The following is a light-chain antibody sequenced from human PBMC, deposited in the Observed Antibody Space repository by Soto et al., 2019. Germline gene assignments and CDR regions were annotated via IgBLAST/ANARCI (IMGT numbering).Light chain of an antibody. CDR1: HSDVGSYNL. CDR2: EVS. J-gene: IGLJ1*01. Sequence: QSALTQPASVSGSPGQSITISCTGTHSDVGSYNLVSWYQQHPGKAYKVIIYEVSERPSGVSDRFSGSKSGNTASLMISGLQAEDEADYYCCSYAGSTTQTYVFGSGTKVTVL. V-gene: IGLV2-23*02. CDR3: CSYAGSTTQTYV.